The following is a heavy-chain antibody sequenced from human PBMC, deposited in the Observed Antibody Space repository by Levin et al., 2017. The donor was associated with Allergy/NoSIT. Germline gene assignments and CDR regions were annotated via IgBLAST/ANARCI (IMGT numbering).Heavy chain of an antibody. CDR2: ISSSGSII. J-gene: IGHJ4*02. Sequence: SCAASGFTFSSYSMNWVRQAPGKGLEWVSYISSSGSIIYYADSVEGRFTISRDNAKNSLFLQMNNLRDEDTAVYYCARDADADYWGQGTLVTVSS. V-gene: IGHV3-48*02. CDR3: ARDADADY. CDR1: GFTFSSYS.